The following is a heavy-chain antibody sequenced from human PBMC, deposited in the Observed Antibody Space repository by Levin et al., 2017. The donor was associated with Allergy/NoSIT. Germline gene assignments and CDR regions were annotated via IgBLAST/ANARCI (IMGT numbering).Heavy chain of an antibody. J-gene: IGHJ4*02. CDR3: ARNDYGDYVQNFDY. D-gene: IGHD4-17*01. Sequence: ASVKVSCEAAGYTFTGHYLHWVRQAPGQGLEWMGWVNCNSGDTHYAQKFQDRVTMTRDTSITTAYIEVSNLRFDDTALYFCARNDYGDYVQNFDYRGQGTLVTVSS. CDR2: VNCNSGDT. CDR1: GYTFTGHY. V-gene: IGHV1-2*02.